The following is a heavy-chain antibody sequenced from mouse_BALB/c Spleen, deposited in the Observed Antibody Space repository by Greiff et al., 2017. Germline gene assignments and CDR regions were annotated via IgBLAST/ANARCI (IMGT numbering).Heavy chain of an antibody. CDR3: ARGGFITTVVATDY. D-gene: IGHD1-1*01. J-gene: IGHJ2*01. V-gene: IGHV1-9*01. CDR2: ILPGSGST. Sequence: QVQLKESGAELMKPGASVKISCKATGYTFSSYWIEWVKQRPGHGLEWIGEILPGSGSTNYNEKFKGKATFTADTSSNTAYMQLSSLTSEDSAVYYCARGGFITTVVATDYWGQGTTLTVSS. CDR1: GYTFSSYW.